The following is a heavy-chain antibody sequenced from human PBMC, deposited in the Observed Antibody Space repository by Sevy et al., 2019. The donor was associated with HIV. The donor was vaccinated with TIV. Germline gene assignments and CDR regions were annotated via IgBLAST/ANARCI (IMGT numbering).Heavy chain of an antibody. V-gene: IGHV3-23*01. J-gene: IGHJ4*02. D-gene: IGHD3-10*01. CDR2: ISTGGGFT. Sequence: GSLRLSCATSGLTFNSYAMSWVRQAPGKGLEWVSTISTGGGFTYYADSVKGRFSISRDNFNNTLFLQMNSLRADDTAMYYCAKDFLSPNYYGTQFDFWGQGTVVTVSS. CDR1: GLTFNSYA. CDR3: AKDFLSPNYYGTQFDF.